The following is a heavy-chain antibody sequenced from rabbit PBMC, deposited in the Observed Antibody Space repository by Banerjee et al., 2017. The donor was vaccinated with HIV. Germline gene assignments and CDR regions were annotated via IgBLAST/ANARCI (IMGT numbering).Heavy chain of an antibody. Sequence: QEQLEESGGDLVKPGASLTLTCTASGFSFSNKAVMCWVRQAPGKGLEWIACINIVTGKSVYASWAKGRFTMSRTSSTTVTLQMTSLTAADTATYFCARDLPSVVGWNFNLWGPGTLVTVS. CDR2: INIVTGKS. CDR3: ARDLPSVVGWNFNL. V-gene: IGHV1S45*01. D-gene: IGHD1-1*01. CDR1: GFSFSNKAV. J-gene: IGHJ4*01.